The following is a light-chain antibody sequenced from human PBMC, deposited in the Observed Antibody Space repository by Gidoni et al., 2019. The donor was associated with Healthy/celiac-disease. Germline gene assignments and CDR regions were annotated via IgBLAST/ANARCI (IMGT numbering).Light chain of an antibody. CDR1: SSDVGGYNY. J-gene: IGLJ1*01. CDR3: CSYAGSPLYV. Sequence: SALTQPRPVSGSPGQSVTISCTGTSSDVGGYNYVYWYQQHPGKAPKLMIYDVSKRPSGVPDRLSGSKAGNTASMTISGLQAEEEADYYCCSYAGSPLYVFGTGTKVTVL. CDR2: DVS. V-gene: IGLV2-11*01.